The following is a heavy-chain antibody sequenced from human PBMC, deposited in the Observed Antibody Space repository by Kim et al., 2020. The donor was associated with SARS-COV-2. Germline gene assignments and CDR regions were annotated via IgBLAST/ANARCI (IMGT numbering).Heavy chain of an antibody. Sequence: GGSLRLSCAASGFTFSDYAMTWVRQAPGEGLDWVSLIGGSGGATYYADSVKGRFTISIDNSKNTRYLQMNSLRAEDTAVYYCARDPYSSVGYYSGAWGYDFECWGQGTLATVSS. CDR1: GFTFSDYA. CDR3: ARDPYSSVGYYSGAWGYDFEC. CDR2: IGGSGGAT. D-gene: IGHD2-15*01. J-gene: IGHJ4*02. V-gene: IGHV3-23*01.